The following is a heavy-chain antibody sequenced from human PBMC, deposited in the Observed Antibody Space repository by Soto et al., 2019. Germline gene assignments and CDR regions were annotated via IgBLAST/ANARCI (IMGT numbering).Heavy chain of an antibody. CDR2: IYYSGST. Sequence: SETLSLTCTVSGGSISSSSYYWGWIRQPPGKGLEWIGSIYYSGSTYYNPSLKSRVTISVDTSKNQFSLKLSSVTAADTAVYYCARHAPADPFYYYYGMDVWGQGTTVTVAS. V-gene: IGHV4-39*01. J-gene: IGHJ6*02. CDR1: GGSISSSSYY. CDR3: ARHAPADPFYYYYGMDV. D-gene: IGHD6-19*01.